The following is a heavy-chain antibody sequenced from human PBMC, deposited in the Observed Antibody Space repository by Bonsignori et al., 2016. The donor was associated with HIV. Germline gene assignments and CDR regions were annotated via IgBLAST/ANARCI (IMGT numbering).Heavy chain of an antibody. CDR2: INPSGGST. Sequence: WVRQAPGQGLEWMGIINPSGGSTSYAQKFQGRVTMTRDTSTSTVYMELSSLRSEDTAVYYCARDLGSSWYGSTDYWGQGTLVTVSS. V-gene: IGHV1-46*01. CDR3: ARDLGSSWYGSTDY. J-gene: IGHJ4*02. D-gene: IGHD6-13*01.